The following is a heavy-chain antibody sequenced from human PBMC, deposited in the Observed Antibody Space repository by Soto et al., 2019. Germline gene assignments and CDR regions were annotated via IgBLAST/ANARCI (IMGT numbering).Heavy chain of an antibody. V-gene: IGHV4-31*03. D-gene: IGHD2-15*01. J-gene: IGHJ4*02. CDR1: GGSISSGGYY. CDR2: IYYSGST. CDR3: ARGGYCSGGSCYPLFDY. Sequence: QVQLQESGPGLVKPSQTLSLTCTVSGGSISSGGYYWSWIRQHPGKGLEWIGYIYYSGSTYYNPSLKSRSTISVDTSKNQFSLKLSSVTAADTAVYYCARGGYCSGGSCYPLFDYWGQGTLVTVSS.